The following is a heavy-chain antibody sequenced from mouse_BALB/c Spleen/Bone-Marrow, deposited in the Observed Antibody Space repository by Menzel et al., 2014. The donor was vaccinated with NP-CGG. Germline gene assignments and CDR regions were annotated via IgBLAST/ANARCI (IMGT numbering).Heavy chain of an antibody. CDR2: IWSGGST. D-gene: IGHD1-1*01. CDR3: ARNYYGSIYYAMDY. CDR1: GFSLTSYG. Sequence: QVQLQQSGPGLVQPSQSLSITCTVSGFSLTSYGVHWVRQSPGKGLEWLGVIWSGGSTDYNAAFISRLSISKDNSKSQVFFKMNSLQANDTAIYYCARNYYGSIYYAMDYWGQGTSVTVSS. J-gene: IGHJ4*01. V-gene: IGHV2-2*02.